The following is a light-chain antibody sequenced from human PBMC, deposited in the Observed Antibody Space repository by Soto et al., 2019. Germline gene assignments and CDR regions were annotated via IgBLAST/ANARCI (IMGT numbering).Light chain of an antibody. J-gene: IGKJ1*01. CDR2: KAS. CDR3: QHYNSYSEA. Sequence: DIQTAQSPSSFSSYLLYIFTITFRASQTISSWLAWYQQKPGKAPKLLIYKASTLKSGVPSRFSGSGSGTEFTLTISGLQPDDFATYYCQHYNSYSEAFGQGTKVDIK. V-gene: IGKV1-5*03. CDR1: QTISSW.